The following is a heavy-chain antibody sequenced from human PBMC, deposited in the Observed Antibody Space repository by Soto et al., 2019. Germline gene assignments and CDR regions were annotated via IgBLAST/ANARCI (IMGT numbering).Heavy chain of an antibody. CDR3: ASSGVTMVRGVYYYYGMDV. J-gene: IGHJ6*02. CDR1: GGSFSGYY. D-gene: IGHD3-10*01. CDR2: INHSGST. V-gene: IGHV4-34*01. Sequence: PSETLSLTCAVYGGSFSGYYWSWIRQPPGKGLEWIGEINHSGSTNYNPSLKSRVTISVDTSKNQFSLKLSSVTAADTAVYYCASSGVTMVRGVYYYYGMDVWGQGTTVTVSS.